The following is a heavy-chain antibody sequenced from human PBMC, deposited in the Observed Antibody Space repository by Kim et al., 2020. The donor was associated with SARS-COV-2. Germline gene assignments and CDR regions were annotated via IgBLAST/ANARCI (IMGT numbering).Heavy chain of an antibody. CDR1: GYTFTSYG. Sequence: ASVKVSCKASGYTFTSYGISWVRQAPGQGLEWMGWISAYNGNINYAQKLQGRVTMTTDTSTSTAYMELRSLRSDDTAVYYCARELQYYDILTGYYTYYGMDVWGQGTTVTVSS. J-gene: IGHJ6*02. CDR2: ISAYNGNI. V-gene: IGHV1-18*04. D-gene: IGHD3-9*01. CDR3: ARELQYYDILTGYYTYYGMDV.